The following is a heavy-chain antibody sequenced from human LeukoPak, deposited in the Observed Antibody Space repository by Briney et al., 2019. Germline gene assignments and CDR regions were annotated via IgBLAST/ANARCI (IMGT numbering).Heavy chain of an antibody. J-gene: IGHJ5*02. Sequence: GGSLRLSCAASGFTFSNFWMYWVRQAPGKGLVWVSHINSGGSSTSYADSVKGRFTISRDNAKSTLYLQMNSLRAEDTAVYYCASTITSRFDPWGQGTPVTVSS. D-gene: IGHD4-11*01. CDR1: GFTFSNFW. V-gene: IGHV3-74*01. CDR2: INSGGSST. CDR3: ASTITSRFDP.